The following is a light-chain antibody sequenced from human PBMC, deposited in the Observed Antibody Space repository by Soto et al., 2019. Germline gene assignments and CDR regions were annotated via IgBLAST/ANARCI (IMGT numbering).Light chain of an antibody. J-gene: IGLJ3*02. Sequence: QSALTQPASVSGSHGRSITISCTGTSSDVGGYNYVSWYQQHPGKAPKLMIYEVSNRPSGVSNRFSGSKSGNTASLTISGLQAEDEADYYCSSYTSSSTLVFGGGTNFTVL. CDR1: SSDVGGYNY. CDR3: SSYTSSSTLV. CDR2: EVS. V-gene: IGLV2-14*01.